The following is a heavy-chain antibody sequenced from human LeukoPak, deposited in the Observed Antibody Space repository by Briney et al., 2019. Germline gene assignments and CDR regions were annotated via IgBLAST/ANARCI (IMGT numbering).Heavy chain of an antibody. J-gene: IGHJ4*02. D-gene: IGHD5-24*01. Sequence: SETLSLTCSVSGDSVSSNNYYWGWIRQPPGKGLEWIGSINHSEKTFYNPSLKSRVTISVDTSKNQFSLKLSSVTAADTAVYYCARDRDGYNFDYWGQGTLVTVSS. CDR3: ARDRDGYNFDY. V-gene: IGHV4-39*07. CDR1: GDSVSSNNYY. CDR2: INHSEKT.